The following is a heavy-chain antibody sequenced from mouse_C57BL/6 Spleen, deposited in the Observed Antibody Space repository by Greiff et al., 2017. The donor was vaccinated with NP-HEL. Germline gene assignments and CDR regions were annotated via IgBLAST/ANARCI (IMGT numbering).Heavy chain of an antibody. J-gene: IGHJ2*01. CDR1: GYSITSGYY. D-gene: IGHD2-2*01. CDR3: ASRGYDHYYFDY. V-gene: IGHV3-6*01. Sequence: EVQLQQSGPGLVKPSQSLSLTCSVTGYSITSGYYWNWIRQFPGNKLEWMGYISYDGSNNYNPSLKNRISITRDTSKNQFFLKLNSVTTEDTATYYCASRGYDHYYFDYWGQGTTLTVSS. CDR2: ISYDGSN.